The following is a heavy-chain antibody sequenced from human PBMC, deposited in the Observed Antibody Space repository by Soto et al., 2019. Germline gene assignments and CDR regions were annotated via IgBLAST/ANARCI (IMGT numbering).Heavy chain of an antibody. CDR1: GGSISSYY. Sequence: QVQLQESGPGLVKPSEPLSLTCTVSGGSISSYYWSWIRQPPGKGLEWIGYIYYSGSTNYNPSLKSRGTISVDTSKNQFSLKLSSVTAADTAVYYCARDRQVATIRKGVYYYGMDVWGQGTTVTVSS. CDR2: IYYSGST. D-gene: IGHD5-12*01. J-gene: IGHJ6*02. CDR3: ARDRQVATIRKGVYYYGMDV. V-gene: IGHV4-59*01.